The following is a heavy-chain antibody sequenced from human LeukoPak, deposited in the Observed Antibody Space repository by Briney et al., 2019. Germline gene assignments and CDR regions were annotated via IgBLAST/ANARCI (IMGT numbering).Heavy chain of an antibody. Sequence: PSETLSLTCAVYGGSFSGYYLSWIRQPPGKGLEWIGEINHSGSTNYNPSLKSRVTISVDTSKNQFSLKLSSVTAADTAVYYCARRLAGPTYFDYWGQGTLVSVSS. J-gene: IGHJ4*02. CDR3: ARRLAGPTYFDY. V-gene: IGHV4-34*01. CDR1: GGSFSGYY. CDR2: INHSGST. D-gene: IGHD6-19*01.